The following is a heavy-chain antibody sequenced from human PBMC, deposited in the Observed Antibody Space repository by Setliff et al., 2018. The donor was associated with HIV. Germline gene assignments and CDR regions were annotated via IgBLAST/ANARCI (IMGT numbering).Heavy chain of an antibody. Sequence: LRLSCAASEFTFSGHWMSWVRQAPGKGLEWVANIKQDGSEKNYVDFVKGRLTISRDNAKNSLYLQMNSLRAEDTAVYYCARVVGVAPYYYMDVWGKGTTVTVSS. V-gene: IGHV3-7*03. D-gene: IGHD2-15*01. CDR1: EFTFSGHW. CDR3: ARVVGVAPYYYMDV. CDR2: IKQDGSEK. J-gene: IGHJ6*03.